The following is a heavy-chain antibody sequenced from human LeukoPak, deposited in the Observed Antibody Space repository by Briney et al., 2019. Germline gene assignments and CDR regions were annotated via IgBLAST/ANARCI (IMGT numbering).Heavy chain of an antibody. Sequence: GGSLRLSCTGSGFIFGDYAMNWVRQAPGKGLEWVGFIRSKAYGGTPEYAASVKGRFTISRDDSKSIAYLQMNSLKTEDTAVYYCTRVIVATKDYWGQGALVTVSS. CDR2: IRSKAYGGTP. D-gene: IGHD5-12*01. V-gene: IGHV3-49*04. CDR1: GFIFGDYA. CDR3: TRVIVATKDY. J-gene: IGHJ4*02.